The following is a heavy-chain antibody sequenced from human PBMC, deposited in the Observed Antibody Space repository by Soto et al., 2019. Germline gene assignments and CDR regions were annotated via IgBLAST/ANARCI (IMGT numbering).Heavy chain of an antibody. J-gene: IGHJ6*02. CDR2: INPNSGGT. Sequence: QVQLVQSGAEVKKPGASVKVSCKASGYTFTGYYMHWVRQAPGQGLEWMGWINPNSGGTNYAQKFQGWVTMTRDTSISTAYMELSRLRSDDTAVYYCARRLAAAGPSHYYYGMDVWSQGTTVTVSS. CDR1: GYTFTGYY. CDR3: ARRLAAAGPSHYYYGMDV. D-gene: IGHD6-13*01. V-gene: IGHV1-2*04.